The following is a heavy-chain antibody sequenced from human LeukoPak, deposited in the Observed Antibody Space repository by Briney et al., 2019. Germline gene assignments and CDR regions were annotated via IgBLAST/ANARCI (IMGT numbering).Heavy chain of an antibody. CDR1: GDSTSKYY. CDR2: VYYSGST. Sequence: SGTLSLTCTVSGDSTSKYYWSWIRQPPGKAVEWIGHVYYSGSTSYNPSLKSRVTISVDTSKNQFSLKLSSVTAADTAVYYCARHVFGYGDWFDYWGQGTLVTVSS. D-gene: IGHD4-17*01. J-gene: IGHJ4*02. CDR3: ARHVFGYGDWFDY. V-gene: IGHV4-59*08.